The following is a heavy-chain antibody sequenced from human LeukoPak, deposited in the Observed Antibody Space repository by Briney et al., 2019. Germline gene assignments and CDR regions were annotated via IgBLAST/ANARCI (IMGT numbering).Heavy chain of an antibody. V-gene: IGHV1-46*01. CDR1: GYTFTSHY. J-gene: IGHJ6*01. CDR2: INPSGGLT. Sequence: ASVKVSCNASGYTFTSHYMHWVRQAPGQGNERVGVINPSGGLTSYEQKLQDRVTLTRDTSTTTVYMQLSSQRSEDTAVYYCARGRNTIFGVGGIGYGMDGWGEGTTV. CDR3: ARGRNTIFGVGGIGYGMDG. D-gene: IGHD3-3*01.